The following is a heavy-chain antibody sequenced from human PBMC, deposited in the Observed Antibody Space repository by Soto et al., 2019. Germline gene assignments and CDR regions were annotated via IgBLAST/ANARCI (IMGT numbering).Heavy chain of an antibody. CDR3: ARDGHSSGWS. CDR2: TSHGGST. Sequence: QVQLQESGPGLVKPSGTLSLTCAVSGGSITSSDWWSWVRQPPGKGLEWIGETSHGGSTTYNPSLKSRVTRSVDKSKNQFSLKLSSVTAADTAVYYCARDGHSSGWSWGQGTLVTVSS. V-gene: IGHV4-4*02. CDR1: GGSITSSDW. J-gene: IGHJ5*02. D-gene: IGHD6-19*01.